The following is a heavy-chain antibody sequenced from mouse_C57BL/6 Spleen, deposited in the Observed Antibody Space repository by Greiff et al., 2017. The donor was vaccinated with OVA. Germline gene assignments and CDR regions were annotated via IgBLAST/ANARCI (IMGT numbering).Heavy chain of an antibody. V-gene: IGHV1-53*01. Sequence: QVQLQQSGTELVKPGASVKLSCKASGYTFTSYWMHWVKQRPGQGLEWIGNINPSNGGTNYNEKFKSKATLTVDKSSSTAYMQLSSRTSEDSAVYYCARSGNWDENDYWGQGTTLTVSS. CDR3: ARSGNWDENDY. D-gene: IGHD4-1*01. CDR1: GYTFTSYW. J-gene: IGHJ2*01. CDR2: INPSNGGT.